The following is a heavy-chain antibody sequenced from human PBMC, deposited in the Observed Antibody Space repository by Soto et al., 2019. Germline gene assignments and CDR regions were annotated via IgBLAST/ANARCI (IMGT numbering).Heavy chain of an antibody. J-gene: IGHJ6*02. D-gene: IGHD3-10*01. CDR3: ARDSGSYSMDV. Sequence: GASVKVSCKASGYTFTGYYMHWVRQAPGQGLEWMGWINPNSGGTNYAQKFQGWVTMTRGTSISAAYMELSRLRSDDTAVYYCARDSGSYSMDVWGQGTTVTVSS. CDR2: INPNSGGT. CDR1: GYTFTGYY. V-gene: IGHV1-2*04.